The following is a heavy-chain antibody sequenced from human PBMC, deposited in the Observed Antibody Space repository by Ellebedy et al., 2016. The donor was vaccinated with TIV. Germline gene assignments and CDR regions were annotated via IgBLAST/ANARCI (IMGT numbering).Heavy chain of an antibody. Sequence: GESLKISCAASGFSFSTYVMHWVRQAPGKGLEWLALVSSDGNIKHYADSVKGRFTISRDNSKNTLIVDMNSLRAEDTAVYYCAKGATILGSIVGSWGQGTLVSVSS. CDR1: GFSFSTYV. CDR2: VSSDGNIK. D-gene: IGHD5-24*01. CDR3: AKGATILGSIVGS. J-gene: IGHJ4*02. V-gene: IGHV3-30*18.